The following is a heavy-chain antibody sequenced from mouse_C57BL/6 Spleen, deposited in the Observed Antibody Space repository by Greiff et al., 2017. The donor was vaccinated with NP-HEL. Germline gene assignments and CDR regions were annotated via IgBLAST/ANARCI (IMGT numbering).Heavy chain of an antibody. J-gene: IGHJ1*03. CDR1: GYTFTSYW. V-gene: IGHV1-72*01. CDR3: ARETTVAESPWYFEV. Sequence: KESCKASGYTFTSYWMHWVKQRPGRGLEWIGRIDPNSGGTKYNEKFKSKATLTVDKPSSTAYMQLSSLTSEDSAVYYCARETTVAESPWYFEVWGTGTTVTVAS. D-gene: IGHD1-1*01. CDR2: IDPNSGGT.